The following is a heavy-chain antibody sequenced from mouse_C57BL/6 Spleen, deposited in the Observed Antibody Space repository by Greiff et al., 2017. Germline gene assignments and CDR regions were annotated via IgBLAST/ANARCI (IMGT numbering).Heavy chain of an antibody. Sequence: EVHLVESGEGLVKPGGSLKLSCAASGFTFSSYAMSWVRQTPEKRLEWVAYISSGGDYIYYADTVKGRFTISRDNARNTLYLQMSSLKSEDTAMYYCTRLGNYYAMDYWGQGTSVTVSS. D-gene: IGHD4-1*01. CDR2: ISSGGDYI. J-gene: IGHJ4*01. CDR3: TRLGNYYAMDY. V-gene: IGHV5-9-1*02. CDR1: GFTFSSYA.